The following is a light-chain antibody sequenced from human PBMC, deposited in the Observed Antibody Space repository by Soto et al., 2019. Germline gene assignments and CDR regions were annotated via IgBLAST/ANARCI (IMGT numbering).Light chain of an antibody. CDR2: DVS. V-gene: IGLV2-14*01. Sequence: QSALTQPASVSGSPGQSITISCTGTSSDVGGYNYVSWYQQHPGKAPKLMIYDVSNRPSGVSNRFSGSKSGNTASLTISGLQAEDEADYYCSSYTSSIPVVFGRGTKLTVL. CDR3: SSYTSSIPVV. CDR1: SSDVGGYNY. J-gene: IGLJ2*01.